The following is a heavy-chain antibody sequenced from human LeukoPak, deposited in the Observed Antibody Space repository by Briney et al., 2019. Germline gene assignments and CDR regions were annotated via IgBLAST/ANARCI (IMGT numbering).Heavy chain of an antibody. CDR1: GLTFSGNW. Sequence: PGGSLRLSCVVSGLTFSGNWMHWVRQGPGKGLMCVARIKKDGTYRDYADSVKGRFTISRDNAKNTLYLQMNSLRGDDTAVYYCVREIYGDQPNWGQGTLVTVSS. V-gene: IGHV3-74*01. J-gene: IGHJ4*02. CDR3: VREIYGDQPN. CDR2: IKKDGTYR. D-gene: IGHD4-17*01.